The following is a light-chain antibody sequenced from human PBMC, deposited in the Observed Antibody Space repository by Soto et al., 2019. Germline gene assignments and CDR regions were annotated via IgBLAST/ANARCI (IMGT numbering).Light chain of an antibody. J-gene: IGLJ1*01. V-gene: IGLV2-8*01. CDR3: SSYAGSSNV. Sequence: QSALTQPPSVSGSPGQSVAISCTGTSSDVGGYNYVSWYQQHPGKAPKLMIYEVNKRPSGVPDRFSGSKSGNTASLTVSGLQAEDDADYYRSSYAGSSNVFGTGTKLT. CDR1: SSDVGGYNY. CDR2: EVN.